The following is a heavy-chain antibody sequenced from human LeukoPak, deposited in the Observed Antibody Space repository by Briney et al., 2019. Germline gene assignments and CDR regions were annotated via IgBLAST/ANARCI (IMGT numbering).Heavy chain of an antibody. CDR2: IYSGGST. J-gene: IGHJ4*02. V-gene: IGHV3-66*01. Sequence: GGSLRLSCAASGFTVSSNYMSWVRQAPGKGLEWVSVIYSGGSTYYADSVKGRFTISRDNSKNTLYLQMNRLRAEDTAVYYCARGSLRCATKYYFDYWGPGTLVTASP. D-gene: IGHD4-17*01. CDR1: GFTVSSNY. CDR3: ARGSLRCATKYYFDY.